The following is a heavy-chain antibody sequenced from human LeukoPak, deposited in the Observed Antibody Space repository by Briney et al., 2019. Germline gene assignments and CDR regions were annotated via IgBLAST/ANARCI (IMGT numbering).Heavy chain of an antibody. CDR2: ISAYNGNT. D-gene: IGHD6-19*01. Sequence: ASVKVSCKASGYTFTSYGISWVRQAPGQGLEWMGWISAYNGNTNYAQKLQGRVTMTTDTSTSTAYMELRSLRSDDTAVYHCASAVAGTGEFDYWGQGTLVTVSS. J-gene: IGHJ4*02. V-gene: IGHV1-18*01. CDR1: GYTFTSYG. CDR3: ASAVAGTGEFDY.